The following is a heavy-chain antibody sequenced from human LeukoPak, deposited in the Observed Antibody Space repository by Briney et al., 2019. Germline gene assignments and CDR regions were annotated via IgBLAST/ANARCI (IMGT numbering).Heavy chain of an antibody. CDR2: IYYSGST. CDR1: GGSISSYY. V-gene: IGHV4-39*07. Sequence: SETLSLTCSVSGGSISSYYWGWIRQPPGKGLEWIGSIYYSGSTYYNPSLKSRVTISIDTSKNQFSLDLSSVTAADTAVYYCARGSGWSNYYYYYGMDVWGQGTTVTVSS. CDR3: ARGSGWSNYYYYYGMDV. J-gene: IGHJ6*02. D-gene: IGHD6-19*01.